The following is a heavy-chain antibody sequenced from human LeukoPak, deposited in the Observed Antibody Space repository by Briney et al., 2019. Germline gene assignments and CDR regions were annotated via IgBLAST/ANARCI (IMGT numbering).Heavy chain of an antibody. J-gene: IGHJ3*02. CDR1: GDSINSGSYY. CDR3: ARIFNSLRAFDI. CDR2: IYYSGRT. D-gene: IGHD3-9*01. V-gene: IGHV4-39*01. Sequence: SETLSLTCTVSGDSINSGSYYWAWIRQPPGKELEWIGSIYYSGRTSHNPSLKSRVTISVDTSKNQFSLKLSSVTAADTALYYCARIFNSLRAFDIWGQGTMVTVSS.